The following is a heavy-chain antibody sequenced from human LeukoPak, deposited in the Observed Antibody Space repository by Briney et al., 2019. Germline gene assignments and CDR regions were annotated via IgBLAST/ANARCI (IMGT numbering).Heavy chain of an antibody. CDR2: MNPNSGNT. Sequence: ASVKVSCKASGYTFTSYDINWVRQATGQGLEWMGWMNPNSGNTGYAQKFQGRVTITRNTSISTAYMELSSLRSEDTAVYYCARARPYYDFWSGYSPWGQRTLVTVSS. D-gene: IGHD3-3*01. CDR1: GYTFTSYD. J-gene: IGHJ5*02. CDR3: ARARPYYDFWSGYSP. V-gene: IGHV1-8*03.